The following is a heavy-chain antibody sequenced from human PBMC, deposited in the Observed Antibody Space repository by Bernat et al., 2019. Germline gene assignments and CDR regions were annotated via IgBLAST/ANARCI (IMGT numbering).Heavy chain of an antibody. CDR3: AKYASGNYYYTN. Sequence: EVQLLESGGGLVQPGGSLRLSCAATGFTFSSHAMTWVRQTPGKGLEWISTIFTGSGGGTYYADSVKGRFTISRDDSRTTLFLQMNSLRAEDTATYYCAKYASGNYYYTNWGQGTLVTISS. V-gene: IGHV3-23*01. D-gene: IGHD3-10*01. CDR1: GFTFSSHA. J-gene: IGHJ4*02. CDR2: IFTGSGGGT.